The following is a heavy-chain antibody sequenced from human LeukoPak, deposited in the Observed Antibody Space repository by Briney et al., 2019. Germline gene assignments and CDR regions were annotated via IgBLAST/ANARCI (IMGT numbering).Heavy chain of an antibody. CDR1: GGSISSGNYY. V-gene: IGHV4-30-4*08. J-gene: IGHJ4*02. CDR3: ARDPITSRSGFLDY. Sequence: SETLSLTCTVSGGSISSGNYYWSWIRQPPGKGLEWLGYIYYTGSTYYNPSLQSRVAISVDTSENQSSLKLTSVTAADTAVYYCARDPITSRSGFLDYWGQGTLVTVSS. D-gene: IGHD3-10*01. CDR2: IYYTGST.